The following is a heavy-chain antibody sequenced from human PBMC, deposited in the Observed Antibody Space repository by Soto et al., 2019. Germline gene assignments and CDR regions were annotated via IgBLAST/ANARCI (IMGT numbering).Heavy chain of an antibody. J-gene: IGHJ4*02. CDR3: SRVGSYYASRGYYLSFDY. CDR2: MNPNSGNT. D-gene: IGHD3-22*01. V-gene: IGHV1-8*01. Sequence: QVQLVQSGAEVKKPGASVKVSCKASGYTFTSYDINWVRQATGQGLEWMGWMNPNSGNTGYAQKFQGRVTMTSNTSTSTAYTALSSLRSEDTAVYYCSRVGSYYASRGYYLSFDYWGQGTLVTVSS. CDR1: GYTFTSYD.